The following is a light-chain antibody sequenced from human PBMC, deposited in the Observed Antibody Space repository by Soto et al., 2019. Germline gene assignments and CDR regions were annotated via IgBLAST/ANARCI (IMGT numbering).Light chain of an antibody. V-gene: IGKV1-33*01. CDR2: DAS. Sequence: DIQMTQSPSSLSASVGDRVTITFQASQSINNYLNWYQKKPGRAPKLLIYDASNLEAGVPSRFRGSGSGTDFTFTISRLQPEDIATYYCQQYENLPTFGQGTRLEIK. CDR1: QSINNY. J-gene: IGKJ5*01. CDR3: QQYENLPT.